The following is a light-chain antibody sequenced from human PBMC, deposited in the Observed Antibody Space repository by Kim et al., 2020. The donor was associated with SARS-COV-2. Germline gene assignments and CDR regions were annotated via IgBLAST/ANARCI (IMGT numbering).Light chain of an antibody. CDR3: QQSYSTPYT. CDR1: QSISSY. J-gene: IGKJ2*01. CDR2: AAS. V-gene: IGKV1-39*01. Sequence: ASVGDRVTITCRASQSISSYLNWYQQKPGKAPKLLIYAASSLQSGVPSRFSGSGSGTDFALTISSLQPEDFATYYCQQSYSTPYTFGQGTKVDIK.